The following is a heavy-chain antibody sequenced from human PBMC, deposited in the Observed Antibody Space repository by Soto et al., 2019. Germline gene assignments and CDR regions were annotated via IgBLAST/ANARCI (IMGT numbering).Heavy chain of an antibody. Sequence: GVSLRLSCEASGFTFRRVSMNWVRQVPGKGLEWVSGFRSGGDDDTTYYADSVRGRFTISRDNSKNTLFLQMQSLRAEDTAIYYCAKKVNSGPGSQFFDYWGLGTLVTVSS. CDR3: AKKVNSGPGSQFFDY. V-gene: IGHV3-23*01. D-gene: IGHD3-10*01. CDR1: GFTFRRVS. J-gene: IGHJ4*02. CDR2: FRSGGDDDTT.